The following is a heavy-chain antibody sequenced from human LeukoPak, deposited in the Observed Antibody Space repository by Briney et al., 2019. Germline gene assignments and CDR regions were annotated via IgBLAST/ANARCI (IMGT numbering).Heavy chain of an antibody. CDR1: GFTFSSYS. D-gene: IGHD3-9*01. V-gene: IGHV3-21*01. CDR2: ISSSSSYI. J-gene: IGHJ4*02. Sequence: GGSLRLSCAASGFTFSSYSVNWVRQAPGKGLEWVSSISSSSSYIYYADSVKGRFTISRDNAKNSLYLQMNSLRAEDTAVYYCARDPSTYYDILTGSDTLDYWGQGTLVTVSS. CDR3: ARDPSTYYDILTGSDTLDY.